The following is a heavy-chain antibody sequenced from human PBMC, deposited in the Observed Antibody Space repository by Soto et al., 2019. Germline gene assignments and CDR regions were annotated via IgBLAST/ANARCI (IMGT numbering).Heavy chain of an antibody. CDR1: GYTQTELS. CDR3: ATGRHYYDSSGYYSNWFDP. V-gene: IGHV1-24*01. Sequence: ASVKVSCKVSGYTQTELSMHWVRQAPGKGLEWMGGFDPEDGETIYAQKFQGRVTMTEDTSTDTAYMELSSLRSEDTAVYYCATGRHYYDSSGYYSNWFDPWGQGTLVTVSS. J-gene: IGHJ5*02. D-gene: IGHD3-22*01. CDR2: FDPEDGET.